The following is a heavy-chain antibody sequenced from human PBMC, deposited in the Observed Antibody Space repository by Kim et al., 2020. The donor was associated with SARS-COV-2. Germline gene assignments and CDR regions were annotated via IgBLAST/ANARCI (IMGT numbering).Heavy chain of an antibody. D-gene: IGHD6-19*01. Sequence: ASVKVSCEASGHTFTGSYIHWMRQVPGQGLEWMGRVNTNSGGTIYPQKFQGRVTMTRDTSTRTAYMELSRLTSDDAGVYYCARSDITLAGRWFLDVWGRG. CDR2: VNTNSGGT. J-gene: IGHJ2*01. V-gene: IGHV1-2*05. CDR1: GHTFTGSY. CDR3: ARSDITLAGRWFLDV.